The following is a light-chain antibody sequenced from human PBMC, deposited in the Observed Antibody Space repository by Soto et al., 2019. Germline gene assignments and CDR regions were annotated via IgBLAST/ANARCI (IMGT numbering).Light chain of an antibody. CDR1: GCDIGGYNY. Sequence: QSALPQPASGSGSPGPSITISCSGSGCDIGGYNYVSWYQQHPGKAPKLMIYEVSNRPSGVSDRFSGSRSGNTASLTISGLQAEGESDYYCISYTSSSTWVFGGGTKLTVL. CDR2: EVS. J-gene: IGLJ3*02. V-gene: IGLV2-14*01. CDR3: ISYTSSSTWV.